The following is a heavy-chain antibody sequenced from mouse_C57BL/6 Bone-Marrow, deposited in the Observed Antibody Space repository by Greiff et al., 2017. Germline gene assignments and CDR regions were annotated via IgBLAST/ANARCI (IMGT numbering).Heavy chain of an antibody. D-gene: IGHD1-1*01. CDR2: IRSKSNNYAT. CDR3: VRHEDYGSSYDWYFDV. V-gene: IGHV10-1*01. Sequence: EVQRVESGGGLVQPKGSLKLSCAASGFSFNTYAMNWVRQAPGKGLEWVARIRSKSNNYATYYADSVKDRFTISRDDSESMLYLQMNNLKTEDTAMYYCVRHEDYGSSYDWYFDVWGTGTTVTVSS. J-gene: IGHJ1*03. CDR1: GFSFNTYA.